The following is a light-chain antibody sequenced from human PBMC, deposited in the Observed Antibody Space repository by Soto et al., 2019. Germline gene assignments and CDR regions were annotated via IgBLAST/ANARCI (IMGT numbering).Light chain of an antibody. CDR2: IND. J-gene: IGLJ1*01. CDR1: SSNIGDNP. Sequence: QSVLTQPPSASGTPGQRITISCSESSSNIGDNPVNWYQQLPGAAPKLLIYINDQRPSAVPDRFSGSKSGTSASLAISGLQPEDEADYYCAAWDDSLNALFGTGTKVTVL. V-gene: IGLV1-44*01. CDR3: AAWDDSLNAL.